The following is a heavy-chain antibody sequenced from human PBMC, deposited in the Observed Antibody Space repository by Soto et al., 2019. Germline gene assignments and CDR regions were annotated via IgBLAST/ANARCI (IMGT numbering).Heavy chain of an antibody. Sequence: GGSLRLSFAASGFTFSNAWMNWVRQAPGKGLEWVGRIKSKTDGGTTDYAAPVKGRFTISRDDSKNTLYLQMNSLKTEDTAVYYCVGERRYYYYGMDVWGQGTTVTVSS. J-gene: IGHJ6*02. CDR3: VGERRYYYYGMDV. CDR1: GFTFSNAW. V-gene: IGHV3-15*07. CDR2: IKSKTDGGTT. D-gene: IGHD1-26*01.